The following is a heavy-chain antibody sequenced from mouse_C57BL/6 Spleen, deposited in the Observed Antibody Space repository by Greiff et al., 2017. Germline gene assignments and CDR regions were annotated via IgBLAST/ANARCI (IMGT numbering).Heavy chain of an antibody. CDR2: IDPSDSYT. V-gene: IGHV1-69*01. CDR1: GYTFTSYW. D-gene: IGHD2-10*01. CDR3: ARSYYGNSPDY. J-gene: IGHJ2*01. Sequence: QVQLQQPGAELVMPGASVKLSCKASGYTFTSYWMHWVKQRPGQGLEWIGEIDPSDSYTNYNQKFKGKSTLTVDKSSSTAYMQLSSLTSEDSAVYYCARSYYGNSPDYWGQGTTLTVSS.